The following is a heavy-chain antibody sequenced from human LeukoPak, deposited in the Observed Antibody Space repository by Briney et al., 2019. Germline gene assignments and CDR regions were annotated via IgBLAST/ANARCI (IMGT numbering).Heavy chain of an antibody. CDR3: ARVEQQQLAFDY. D-gene: IGHD6-13*01. Sequence: GASAKVSCKASGYTFTTYGISWVRQAPGQGLEWMGWISAYNGNTNYAQKLQGRVTMTTDTSTSTAYMELRSLRSDDTAVYYCARVEQQQLAFDYWGQGTLVTVSS. CDR1: GYTFTTYG. V-gene: IGHV1-18*01. J-gene: IGHJ4*02. CDR2: ISAYNGNT.